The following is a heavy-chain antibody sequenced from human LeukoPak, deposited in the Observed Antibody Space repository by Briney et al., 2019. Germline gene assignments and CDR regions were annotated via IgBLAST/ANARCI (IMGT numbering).Heavy chain of an antibody. D-gene: IGHD2-8*01. J-gene: IGHJ3*02. CDR1: GGSTSSSSYY. V-gene: IGHV4-39*07. CDR2: IYYSGST. CDR3: AREIDEGYGLSNGAFDI. Sequence: SETLSLTCTVSGGSTSSSSYYWGWIHQPPGKGLEWIGSIYYSGSTYYNPSLKSRVTISVDTSKNQFSLKLSSVTAADTAVYYCAREIDEGYGLSNGAFDIWGQGTMVTVSS.